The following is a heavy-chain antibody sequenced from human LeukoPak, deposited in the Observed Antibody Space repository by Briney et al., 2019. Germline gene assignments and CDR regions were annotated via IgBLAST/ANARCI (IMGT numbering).Heavy chain of an antibody. V-gene: IGHV1-69*13. J-gene: IGHJ4*02. CDR2: IIPIFGTA. Sequence: GASVKVSCKASGGTFSSYAISWVRQAPGQGLEWMGGIIPIFGTANYAQKFQGRVTITADESTSTAYMELSSLRSEDTAVYYCARDGGCSPFPEYHQYYFDYWGQGTLVTVSS. CDR1: GGTFSSYA. D-gene: IGHD2-2*01. CDR3: ARDGGCSPFPEYHQYYFDY.